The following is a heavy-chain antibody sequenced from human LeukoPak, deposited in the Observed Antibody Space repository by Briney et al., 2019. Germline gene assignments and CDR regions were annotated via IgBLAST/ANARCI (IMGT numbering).Heavy chain of an antibody. CDR3: ATRARDGYNDY. Sequence: SETLSLTCTVSGVSLSRGGYSWTWIRQPPRKGLEWIGDIYHTGNTNYNPSLKSRFTISVDASKNQVSLRLTSVTAADTAVYYCATRARDGYNDYWGQGTLVTVSS. J-gene: IGHJ4*02. CDR1: GVSLSRGGYS. D-gene: IGHD5-24*01. CDR2: IYHTGNT. V-gene: IGHV4-61*08.